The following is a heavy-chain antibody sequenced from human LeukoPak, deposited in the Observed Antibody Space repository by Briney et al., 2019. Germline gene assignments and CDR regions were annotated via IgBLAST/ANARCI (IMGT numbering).Heavy chain of an antibody. CDR3: ARSGGLYYDFWSGYYHTNWFDP. CDR1: GGSFSGYY. D-gene: IGHD3-3*01. Sequence: PSETLSLTCAVYGGSFSGYYWSWIRQPPGKGLESTGEINHSGSTNYNPSLKSRVTISVDTSKNQFSLKLSSVTTADTAVYYCARSGGLYYDFWSGYYHTNWFDPWGQGTLVTVSS. CDR2: INHSGST. J-gene: IGHJ5*02. V-gene: IGHV4-34*01.